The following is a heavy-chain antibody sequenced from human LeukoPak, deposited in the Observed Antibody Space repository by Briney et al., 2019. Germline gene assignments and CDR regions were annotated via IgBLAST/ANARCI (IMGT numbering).Heavy chain of an antibody. V-gene: IGHV1-69*05. D-gene: IGHD6-13*01. CDR2: IIPIFGTA. CDR3: ARGYSSSWYSNWFDP. CDR1: GGTFSSYA. J-gene: IGHJ5*02. Sequence: GASVKVSCKASGGTFSSYAISWVRQAPGQGPEWMGRIIPIFGTANYAQKFQGRVTITTDESTSTAYMELSSLRSEDTAVYYCARGYSSSWYSNWFDPWGQGTLVTVSS.